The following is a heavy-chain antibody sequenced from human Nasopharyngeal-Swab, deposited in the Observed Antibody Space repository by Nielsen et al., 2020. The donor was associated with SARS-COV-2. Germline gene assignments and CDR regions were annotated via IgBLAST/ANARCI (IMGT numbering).Heavy chain of an antibody. CDR1: GFTFSSYG. CDR3: ANLIFGDAFDI. V-gene: IGHV3-30*18. Sequence: GESLKISCAASGFTFSSYGMHWVRQAPGKGLEWVAVISYDGSNQYYADSVKGRFTISRDNSKNTLYLQMNSLRAEDTAVYYCANLIFGDAFDIWGQGTMVTVSS. CDR2: ISYDGSNQ. D-gene: IGHD3-3*01. J-gene: IGHJ3*02.